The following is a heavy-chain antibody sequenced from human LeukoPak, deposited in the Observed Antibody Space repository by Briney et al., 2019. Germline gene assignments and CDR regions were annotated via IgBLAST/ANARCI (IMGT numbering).Heavy chain of an antibody. V-gene: IGHV2-5*02. J-gene: IGHJ4*02. CDR3: AHRTYYYDSSGHAFDY. CDR2: IYWDDDK. CDR1: GFSLSTSGVG. D-gene: IGHD3-22*01. Sequence: SGPTLVKPTQTLTLTCTFSGFSLSTSGVGVGWIRQPPGKAPEWLALIYWDDDKRYSPSLKSRLTITKDTSKNQVVLTMTNMDPVDTATYYCAHRTYYYDSSGHAFDYWGQGTLVTVFS.